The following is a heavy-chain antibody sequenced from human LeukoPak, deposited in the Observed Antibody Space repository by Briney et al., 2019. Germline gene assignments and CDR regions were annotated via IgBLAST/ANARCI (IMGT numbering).Heavy chain of an antibody. V-gene: IGHV4-38-2*01. CDR1: GYSISSGYY. J-gene: IGHJ4*02. CDR2: IYHSGST. Sequence: SETLSLTCAVSGYSISSGYYWGWIRQPPGKGLEWIGSIYHSGSTYYIPSLKSRVTISVDTSKNQFSLKLSSVTAADTAVYYCARYIVVVPAAAFDYWGQGTLVTVSS. D-gene: IGHD2-2*01. CDR3: ARYIVVVPAAAFDY.